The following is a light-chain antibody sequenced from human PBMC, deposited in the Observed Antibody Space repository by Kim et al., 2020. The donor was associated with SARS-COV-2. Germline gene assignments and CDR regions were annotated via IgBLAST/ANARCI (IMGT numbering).Light chain of an antibody. Sequence: SYELTQPLSVSVALGQTARIICGGNNLGRKNVHWYQQKPGQAPVLVIYRDDNRPSGIPERFSGSNSGNTATLTISRAQAGDEADYYCQVCDSSTAFGGGTQLTVL. CDR2: RDD. CDR1: NLGRKN. V-gene: IGLV3-9*01. CDR3: QVCDSSTA. J-gene: IGLJ3*02.